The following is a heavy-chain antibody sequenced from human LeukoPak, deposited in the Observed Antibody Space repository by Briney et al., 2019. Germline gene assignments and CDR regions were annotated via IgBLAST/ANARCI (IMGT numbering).Heavy chain of an antibody. J-gene: IGHJ4*02. CDR1: GFTVSSKY. D-gene: IGHD6-19*01. V-gene: IGHV3-66*01. Sequence: GGSLRLSCAASGFTVSSKYMSWVRQAPGKGLEWVSIIYSGGSTYYADSVKGRFTISRDTSKNTLYLQVNNLRAEDTAVYHCASGGSSGWPYFDYWGQGTLVTVSS. CDR2: IYSGGST. CDR3: ASGGSSGWPYFDY.